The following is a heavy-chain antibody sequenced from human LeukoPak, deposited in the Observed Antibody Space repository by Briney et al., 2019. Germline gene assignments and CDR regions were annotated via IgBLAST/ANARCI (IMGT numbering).Heavy chain of an antibody. CDR1: GGTFSSYT. V-gene: IGHV1-69*05. Sequence: ASVKVSCKASGGTFSSYTFTWVRQAPGQGLEWMGGIIPIFGTANYAQKFQGRVTMTRNTSISTAYMELSSLRSEDTAVYYCARESPPGYYDSSVDWGQGTLVTVSS. CDR3: ARESPPGYYDSSVD. J-gene: IGHJ4*02. CDR2: IIPIFGTA. D-gene: IGHD3-22*01.